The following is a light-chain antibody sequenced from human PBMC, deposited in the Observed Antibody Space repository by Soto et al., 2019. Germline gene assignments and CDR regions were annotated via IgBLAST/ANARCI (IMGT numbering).Light chain of an antibody. V-gene: IGLV1-47*02. J-gene: IGLJ1*01. Sequence: QSVLTQPPSASGTPGQRVTISCSGSSSNIGSNYVYWYQQLPGTAPKLLIYSNNQRPSGVPDRFSGSKSGTSASLAISGLRSEDEADYYCAAWDDILSGYYVFGTGTKVTVL. CDR3: AAWDDILSGYYV. CDR1: SSNIGSNY. CDR2: SNN.